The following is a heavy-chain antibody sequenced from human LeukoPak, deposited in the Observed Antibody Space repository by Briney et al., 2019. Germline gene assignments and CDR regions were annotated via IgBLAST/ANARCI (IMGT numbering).Heavy chain of an antibody. D-gene: IGHD3-22*01. Sequence: ASVRVSGKASGYSFTGYYMHWVRQAPGQGLEWMGWINPNSGETKYAQKFQGRVTMTRDTSISTAYMELSRLRSDDTAVYYCAREPLETFYYDSSGLHFDYWGQGIPVTVSS. V-gene: IGHV1-2*02. CDR1: GYSFTGYY. CDR2: INPNSGET. J-gene: IGHJ4*02. CDR3: AREPLETFYYDSSGLHFDY.